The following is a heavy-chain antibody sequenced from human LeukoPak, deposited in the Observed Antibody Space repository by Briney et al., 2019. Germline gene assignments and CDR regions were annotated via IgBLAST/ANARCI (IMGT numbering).Heavy chain of an antibody. Sequence: PGRSLTLSCVVSGYTFSRYWMHWVRQAPGKGRVWVSRINEDGSTTDYADSVKGRFTISRDNAKNTLSLQMNSLRAEATAVYYCTRDTFGGDDFWGQGTLVTVSS. D-gene: IGHD3-16*01. V-gene: IGHV3-74*01. CDR3: TRDTFGGDDF. J-gene: IGHJ4*02. CDR2: INEDGSTT. CDR1: GYTFSRYW.